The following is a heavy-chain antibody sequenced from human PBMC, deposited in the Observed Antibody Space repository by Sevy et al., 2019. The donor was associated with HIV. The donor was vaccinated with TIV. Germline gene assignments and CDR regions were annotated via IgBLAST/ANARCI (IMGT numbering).Heavy chain of an antibody. D-gene: IGHD3-9*01. Sequence: GGSLRLSCAASGFTFSSNGMHWVRQAPGKGLEWVAVISYEGSNKYYADSVKGRYTISRDNSKNTLYLQMNSLRAEDRAVYYCAKFAYYAILTGQQLLDYWGQGTLVTVSS. CDR2: ISYEGSNK. V-gene: IGHV3-30*18. CDR3: AKFAYYAILTGQQLLDY. CDR1: GFTFSSNG. J-gene: IGHJ4*02.